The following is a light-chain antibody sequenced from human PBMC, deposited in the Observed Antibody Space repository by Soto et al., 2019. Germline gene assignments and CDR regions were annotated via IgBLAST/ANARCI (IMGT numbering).Light chain of an antibody. V-gene: IGKV1-39*01. Sequence: DIQMTPSPSSLSASVGDRVTITCRASQSISSYLNWYQQKPGKAPKLLIYAASSLQSGVPSRFSGSGSGTEFTLTISSLQPDDFATYYCQHYNSYSEAVGQGTKVDIK. CDR1: QSISSY. CDR2: AAS. J-gene: IGKJ1*01. CDR3: QHYNSYSEA.